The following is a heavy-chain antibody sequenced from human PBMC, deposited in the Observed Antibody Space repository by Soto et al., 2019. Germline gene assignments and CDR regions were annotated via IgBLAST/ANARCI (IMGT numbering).Heavy chain of an antibody. CDR1: GFTFSSYA. Sequence: GGSLRLSCAASGFTFSSYAMSWVRQAPGKGLEWVSAISGSGGSTYYADSVKGRFTISRDNSKNTLYLQMNSLRAEDTAVYYCARAAYRYSGSYYWYAFDIWGQGTMVTVSS. J-gene: IGHJ3*02. CDR3: ARAAYRYSGSYYWYAFDI. V-gene: IGHV3-23*01. D-gene: IGHD1-26*01. CDR2: ISGSGGST.